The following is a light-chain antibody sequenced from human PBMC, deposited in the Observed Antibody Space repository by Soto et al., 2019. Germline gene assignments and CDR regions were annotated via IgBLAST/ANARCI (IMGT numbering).Light chain of an antibody. CDR3: QQYNKWPLT. J-gene: IGKJ4*01. Sequence: EIVMTQSPATLSVSPGERATLSCRASESASPNLAWYQQRPGQAPWLLIYATSTRATGIPARFTGSGSGTEFTLTISSLHSEYFAVYYCQQYNKWPLTFGGGTKVEIK. CDR1: ESASPN. V-gene: IGKV3-15*01. CDR2: ATS.